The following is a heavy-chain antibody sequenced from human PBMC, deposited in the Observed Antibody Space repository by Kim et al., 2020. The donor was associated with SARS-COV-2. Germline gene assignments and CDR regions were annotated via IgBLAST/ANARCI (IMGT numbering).Heavy chain of an antibody. CDR2: IYYSGST. V-gene: IGHV4-39*01. D-gene: IGHD2-15*01. J-gene: IGHJ4*02. CDR1: GGSISSSSYY. CDR3: ARFNCSGGSCYSDY. Sequence: SETLSLTCTVSGGSISSSSYYWGWIRQPPGQGLEWIGSIYYSGSTYYNPSLKSPVTISADTSENQFSLKLSAVTAADTAVYYCARFNCSGGSCYSDYWGQGTLVTVSS.